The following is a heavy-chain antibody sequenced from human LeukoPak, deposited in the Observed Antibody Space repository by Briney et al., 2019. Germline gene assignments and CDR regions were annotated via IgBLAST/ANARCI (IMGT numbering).Heavy chain of an antibody. CDR3: ARLARVVAATGDY. Sequence: SETLSLTCAVYGGSFSGYYWSWIRQPPGKGLEWIGEINHSGSTNYNPSLKSRVTISVDTSKNQFSLKLSSVTAADTAVYYCARLARVVAATGDYWGQGTLVTVSS. J-gene: IGHJ4*02. CDR1: GGSFSGYY. V-gene: IGHV4-34*01. CDR2: INHSGST. D-gene: IGHD2-15*01.